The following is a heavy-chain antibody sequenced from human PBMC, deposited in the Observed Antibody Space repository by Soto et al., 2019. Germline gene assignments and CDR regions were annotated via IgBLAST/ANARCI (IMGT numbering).Heavy chain of an antibody. CDR1: GFSFSTFE. CDR2: ISDDGSRT. D-gene: IGHD3-16*01. V-gene: IGHV3-23*01. Sequence: EVQLLESGGGLVQPGGSLRLSCAASGFSFSTFEMSWVRQAPGRGLEWVPFISDDGSRTYYADAVKGRFTISRDNSKHTLYLQMNSLTAEDTAVYACVKGGWLDFWGQGTLVTVSS. CDR3: VKGGWLDF. J-gene: IGHJ5*01.